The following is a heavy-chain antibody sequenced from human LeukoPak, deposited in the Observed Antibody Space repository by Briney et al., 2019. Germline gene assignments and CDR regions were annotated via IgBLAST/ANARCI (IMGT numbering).Heavy chain of an antibody. J-gene: IGHJ4*02. V-gene: IGHV3-33*08. CDR1: GFTFSSYG. CDR3: ARQGHSGYLYDY. Sequence: PGGSLRLSCAASGFTFSSYGMHWVRQAPGKGLEWVAVIWYDGSNKYYADSVKGRFTISRDNSKNTLYLQMNSLRAEDTAVYYCARQGHSGYLYDYWGQGTLVTVSS. D-gene: IGHD5-12*01. CDR2: IWYDGSNK.